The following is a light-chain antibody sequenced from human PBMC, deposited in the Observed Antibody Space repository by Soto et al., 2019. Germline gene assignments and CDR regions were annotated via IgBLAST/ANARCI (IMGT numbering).Light chain of an antibody. V-gene: IGLV1-40*01. CDR2: GNT. Sequence: VVTQPPSVSGAPGQRVTISCTGSSSNIGAGYDVHWYQHLPGTAPKLLIYGNTNRPSGVPDRFSGSKSGTSASLAITGLQAEDEADYYCQSYDISLSGSVFGGGTKLTVL. J-gene: IGLJ2*01. CDR1: SSNIGAGYD. CDR3: QSYDISLSGSV.